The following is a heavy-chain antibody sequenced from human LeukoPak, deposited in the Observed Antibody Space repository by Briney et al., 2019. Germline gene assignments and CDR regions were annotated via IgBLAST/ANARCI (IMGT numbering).Heavy chain of an antibody. V-gene: IGHV3-30*04. D-gene: IGHD1-1*01. J-gene: IGHJ6*04. CDR3: ARDEPYNWNDVGYYYYGMDV. CDR2: ISYDGSNK. Sequence: PGRSLRLSCAASGFTFSSYAIHWVRQAPGKGLEWVAVISYDGSNKYYADSVKGRFTISRDNSKNTLYLQMNSLRAEDTAVYYCARDEPYNWNDVGYYYYGMDVWGKGTTVTVSS. CDR1: GFTFSSYA.